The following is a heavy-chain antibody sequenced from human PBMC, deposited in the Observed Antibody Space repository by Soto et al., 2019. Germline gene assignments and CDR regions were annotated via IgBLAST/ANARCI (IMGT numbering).Heavy chain of an antibody. CDR1: GYTFTNFY. D-gene: IGHD3-16*01. Sequence: QVQLVQSGAEVKEPGASVKISCKGSGYTFTNFYIHWVRQAPGQGLEWMGIVNPNGGSTNYAQNFKGRITISRDTSTSTVYMDLSSLRSEDTAVYYCAMGLASGDYWGQGTLVTVSS. CDR3: AMGLASGDY. J-gene: IGHJ4*02. CDR2: VNPNGGST. V-gene: IGHV1-46*01.